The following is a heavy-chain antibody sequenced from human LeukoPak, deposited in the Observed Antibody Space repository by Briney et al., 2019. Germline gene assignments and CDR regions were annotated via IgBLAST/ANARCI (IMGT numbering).Heavy chain of an antibody. V-gene: IGHV1-46*01. D-gene: IGHD3-10*01. Sequence: ASVKVSCKASGYTFTSYYMHWVRQAPGQGLEWMGIINPSGGSTSYAQKFQGRVTMTRDTSTSTVYMELSSLRSEDTAVYYCARAAYYYGSGSYYYYYYMDVWGKGTTVTVSS. CDR1: GYTFTSYY. J-gene: IGHJ6*03. CDR2: INPSGGST. CDR3: ARAAYYYGSGSYYYYYYMDV.